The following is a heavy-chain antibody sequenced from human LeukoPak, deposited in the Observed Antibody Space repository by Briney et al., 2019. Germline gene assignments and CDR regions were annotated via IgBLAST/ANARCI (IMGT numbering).Heavy chain of an antibody. CDR1: GGSISSGDHY. D-gene: IGHD4-17*01. CDR2: IHTTGRT. V-gene: IGHV4-61*02. CDR3: AREFDYEGVDP. Sequence: PSETLSLTCSISGGSISSGDHYWTWIRQPAGKELEWIGRIHTTGRTNYNPSLKSRVYISVDTSKNQFSLELSSLTAADTAVHYCAREFDYEGVDPWGQRTLVTVSS. J-gene: IGHJ5*02.